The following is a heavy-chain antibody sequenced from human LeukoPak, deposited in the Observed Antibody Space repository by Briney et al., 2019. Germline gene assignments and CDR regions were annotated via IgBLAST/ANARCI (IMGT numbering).Heavy chain of an antibody. J-gene: IGHJ4*02. CDR2: ISGYNGNT. CDR1: GYTFTSYG. Sequence: KPGASVKVSCKASGYTFTSYGINWVRQAPGQGLEWMGWISGYNGNTNYAQKLQGRVTMTTDPSTTTAYMELRSLRSDDTAVYYCARSSHRDGDTFDYWGQGTLVTVSS. CDR3: ARSSHRDGDTFDY. D-gene: IGHD3-10*01. V-gene: IGHV1-18*01.